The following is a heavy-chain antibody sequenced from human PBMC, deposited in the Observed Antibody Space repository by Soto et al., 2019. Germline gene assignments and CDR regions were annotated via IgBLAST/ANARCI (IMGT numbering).Heavy chain of an antibody. CDR3: ASFPSLAQDY. CDR1: GFTFSSYS. V-gene: IGHV3-21*01. CDR2: ISSSSSYI. J-gene: IGHJ4*02. Sequence: KPVGSLRLSCAASGFTFSSYSMNWVRQAPGKGLEWVSSISSSSSYIYYADSVKGRFTISRDNAKNSLYLQMNSLRAEDTAVYYCASFPSLAQDYWGQGTLVTVSS.